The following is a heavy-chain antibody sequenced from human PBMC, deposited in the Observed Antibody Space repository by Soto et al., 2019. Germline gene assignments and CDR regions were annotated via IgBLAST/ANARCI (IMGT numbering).Heavy chain of an antibody. CDR1: GFTFSSYG. D-gene: IGHD6-19*01. CDR3: AKDRDSSGWFSGYYYGVDV. J-gene: IGHJ6*02. Sequence: QVQLVESGGGVVQPGRSLRLSCAASGFTFSSYGMHWVRQAPGKGLGGVALFYYDGSNKYYADSVKGRFTISRDNSKNTLSLQVSSLRPEDTAVYYCAKDRDSSGWFSGYYYGVDVWGQGTTVTVSS. V-gene: IGHV3-30*18. CDR2: FYYDGSNK.